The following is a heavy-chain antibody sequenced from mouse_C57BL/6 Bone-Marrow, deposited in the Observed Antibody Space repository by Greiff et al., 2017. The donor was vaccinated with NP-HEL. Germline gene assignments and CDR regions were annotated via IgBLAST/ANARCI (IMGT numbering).Heavy chain of an antibody. CDR1: GYTFTSYG. V-gene: IGHV1-81*01. Sequence: QVQLQQSRAELPRPGASVKLSCMAFGYTFTSYGLSWVKQRTGQGLVWIGEIYTRSGNTYYNEKFKGKATLTADKSTSTAYMELRSLTSEDSAVYFCARPLLLGLHYWGQGTPLPVSS. D-gene: IGHD2-10*01. J-gene: IGHJ2*01. CDR2: IYTRSGNT. CDR3: ARPLLLGLHY.